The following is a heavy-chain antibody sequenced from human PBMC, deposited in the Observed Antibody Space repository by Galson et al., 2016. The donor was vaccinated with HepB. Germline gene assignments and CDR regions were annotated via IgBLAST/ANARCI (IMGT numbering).Heavy chain of an antibody. CDR3: ASSPGGTGGRQDY. V-gene: IGHV4-39*01. D-gene: IGHD3-16*01. J-gene: IGHJ4*02. CDR1: GGSVSSTGFH. Sequence: SETLSLTCTVSGGSVSSTGFHWGWIRQPPGKGLEWIGSIHYSGTTYYNLSLKSRITMSVDTSKNQFSLKLGSVTAADTAVYYCASSPGGTGGRQDYWGQGTLVTVSS. CDR2: IHYSGTT.